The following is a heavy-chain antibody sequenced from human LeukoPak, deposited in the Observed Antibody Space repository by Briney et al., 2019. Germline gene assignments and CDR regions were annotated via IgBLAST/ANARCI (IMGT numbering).Heavy chain of an antibody. CDR1: GYTLTELS. CDR3: ATDIRWLQGAFDI. V-gene: IGHV1-24*01. J-gene: IGHJ3*02. D-gene: IGHD5-24*01. Sequence: ASVKVSCKVSGYTLTELSMHWVRQAPGKGLEWMGGFDPEDGETIYAQKFQGRVTMTEDTSTDTAYMELSSLRSEDTAVYYRATDIRWLQGAFDIWGQGTMVTVSS. CDR2: FDPEDGET.